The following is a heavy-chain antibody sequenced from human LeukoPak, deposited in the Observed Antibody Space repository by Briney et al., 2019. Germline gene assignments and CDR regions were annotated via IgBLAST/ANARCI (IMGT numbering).Heavy chain of an antibody. V-gene: IGHV4-59*01. CDR2: IYYSGST. J-gene: IGHJ4*02. D-gene: IGHD3-22*01. CDR1: GGSISSYY. CDR3: VRESVYYDSSGYYYATGGGVDY. Sequence: SETLSLTCTVSGGSISSYYWSWIRQPPGKGLEWIGYIYYSGSTNYNPSLKSRVTISVDTSKNQFSLRLSSVTAADTAVYYCVRESVYYDSSGYYYATGGGVDYWGQGTLVTVSS.